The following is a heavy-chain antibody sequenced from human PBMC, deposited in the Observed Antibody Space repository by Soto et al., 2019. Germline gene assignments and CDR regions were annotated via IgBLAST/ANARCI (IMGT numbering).Heavy chain of an antibody. CDR1: GASVDSAGYF. D-gene: IGHD5-18*01. CDR3: ARGTGLSYTYGIDD. CDR2: INYSGST. J-gene: IGHJ1*01. V-gene: IGHV4-31*03. Sequence: SETLSLTCTVSGASVDSAGYFWTWIRQRPGKGLEWIGHINYSGSTDHTPSLRSRLMVSIDTSKNQFSLKLNSVTAADTAIYYCARGTGLSYTYGIDDWGQGTLVTVSS.